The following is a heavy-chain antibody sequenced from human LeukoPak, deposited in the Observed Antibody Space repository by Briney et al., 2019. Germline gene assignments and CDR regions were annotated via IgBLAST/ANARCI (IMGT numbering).Heavy chain of an antibody. CDR2: TYYRSKWYN. CDR3: TREADSSGYFSGWD. Sequence: SQTLSPTCAISGDSVSSNSAAWNWIRQSPSRGLEWLGRTYYRSKWYNDYAVSVKSRITINPDTSKNQFSLQLNSVTPEDTAVYYCTREADSSGYFSGWDWGQGTLVTVSS. J-gene: IGHJ4*02. CDR1: GDSVSSNSAA. V-gene: IGHV6-1*01. D-gene: IGHD3-22*01.